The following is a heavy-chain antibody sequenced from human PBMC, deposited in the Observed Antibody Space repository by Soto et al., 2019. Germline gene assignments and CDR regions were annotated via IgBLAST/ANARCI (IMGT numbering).Heavy chain of an antibody. V-gene: IGHV1-18*01. CDR1: GYTFTTYC. D-gene: IGHD3-3*01. CDR2: ISAYNGNT. CDR3: ARDRMYYPFWSGYYGVIDI. Sequence: ASVKVSCKASGYTFTTYCISWVRQAPGQGLEWMGWISAYNGNTNYAQKLQGRVTMTTDTSTITAYMELRRLRSNDTAVYYVARDRMYYPFWSGYYGVIDIWGQGAMVTFS. J-gene: IGHJ3*02.